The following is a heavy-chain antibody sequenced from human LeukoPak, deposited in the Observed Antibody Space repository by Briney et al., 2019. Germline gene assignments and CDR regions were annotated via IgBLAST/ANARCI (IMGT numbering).Heavy chain of an antibody. CDR3: ARVPGIAAAGTLGRTGWFDP. CDR2: ISAYNGNT. CDR1: GYTFTSYG. D-gene: IGHD6-13*01. J-gene: IGHJ5*02. V-gene: IGHV1-18*01. Sequence: ASVKVSCKASGYTFTSYGISWVRQAPGQGLEWMGWISAYNGNTNYAQKLQGRVTMTTDTSTSTAYMELRSQRSDDTAVYYCARVPGIAAAGTLGRTGWFDPWGQGTLVTVSS.